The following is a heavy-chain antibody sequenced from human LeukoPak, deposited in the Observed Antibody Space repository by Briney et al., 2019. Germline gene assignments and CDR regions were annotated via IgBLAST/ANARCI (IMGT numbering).Heavy chain of an antibody. V-gene: IGHV3-23*01. Sequence: GGSLRLSCAASEFTFSNYAMSWVRQAPGKGLEWVSAISGGGGGTYYADSVKGRFTISRDNSKNTLYLQMNSLRADDTAVYYCTQLTSGLLDYWGQGTLVTVSS. J-gene: IGHJ4*02. CDR3: TQLTSGLLDY. CDR2: ISGGGGGT. CDR1: EFTFSNYA. D-gene: IGHD3-22*01.